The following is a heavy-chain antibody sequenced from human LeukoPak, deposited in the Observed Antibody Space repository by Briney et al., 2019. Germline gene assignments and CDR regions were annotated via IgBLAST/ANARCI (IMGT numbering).Heavy chain of an antibody. CDR2: ISWDGGST. Sequence: GGSLRLSCAASGFTFDDYTMHWVRQAPGKGLEWVSLISWDGGSTYYADSVKGRFTISRDNSKNTLYLQMNSLRAEDTAVYYCARQVYCSGGSCYILYFDYWGQGTLVTVSS. D-gene: IGHD2-15*01. CDR1: GFTFDDYT. J-gene: IGHJ4*02. V-gene: IGHV3-43*01. CDR3: ARQVYCSGGSCYILYFDY.